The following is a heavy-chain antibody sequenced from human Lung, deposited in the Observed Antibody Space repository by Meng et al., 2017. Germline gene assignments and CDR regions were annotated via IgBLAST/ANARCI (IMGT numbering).Heavy chain of an antibody. J-gene: IGHJ5*02. CDR2: IHYSGST. CDR1: GGSISSGTYY. CDR3: ARYVFDSSSLYSNWFDP. V-gene: IGHV4-31*03. Sequence: QVQLQESGPGLVKPYQTLSLTCTVSGGSISSGTYYWGWIRQLPGKGLEWIAYIHYSGSTYYSPSLKSRVTISVDTSKNQLSLKLSSMTAADTAVYYCARYVFDSSSLYSNWFDPWGQGTLVTVSS. D-gene: IGHD3-22*01.